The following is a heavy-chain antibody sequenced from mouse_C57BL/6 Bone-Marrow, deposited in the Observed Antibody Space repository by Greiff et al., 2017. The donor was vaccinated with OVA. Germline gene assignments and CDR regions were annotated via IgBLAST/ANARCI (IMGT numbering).Heavy chain of an antibody. CDR3: ARHEGYYYGSSYSSDY. J-gene: IGHJ2*01. CDR2: FYPGSGSI. D-gene: IGHD1-1*01. V-gene: IGHV1-62-2*01. CDR1: GYTFTEYT. Sequence: VQRVESGAELVKPGASVKLSCKASGYTFTEYTIHWVKQRSGQGLEWIGWFYPGSGSIKYNEKFKDKATLTADKSSSTVYMELSRLTSEDSAVYFCARHEGYYYGSSYSSDYWGPGTTLTVSS.